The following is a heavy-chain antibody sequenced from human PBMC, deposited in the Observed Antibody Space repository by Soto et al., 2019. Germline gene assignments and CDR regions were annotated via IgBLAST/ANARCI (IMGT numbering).Heavy chain of an antibody. J-gene: IGHJ5*02. CDR3: AREGLDYYDSSATQFDP. CDR2: INPNSGGT. D-gene: IGHD3-22*01. Sequence: GASVKVSCKGSGYTFTGYYMHWVRQAPGQELQWMGWINPNSGGTNYAQKFQGWVTMTRDTSISTAYMELSRLRSDDTAVYYCAREGLDYYDSSATQFDPWGQGTLVSVSS. CDR1: GYTFTGYY. V-gene: IGHV1-2*04.